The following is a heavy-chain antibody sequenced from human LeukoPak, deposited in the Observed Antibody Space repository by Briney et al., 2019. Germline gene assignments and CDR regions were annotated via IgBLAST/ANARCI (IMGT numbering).Heavy chain of an antibody. J-gene: IGHJ4*02. CDR2: SNPSGGSP. CDR3: ARGVETGGSFDY. D-gene: IGHD1-26*01. Sequence: ASVKVSCKASGYTFTSYYMHWVRQAPGRGLEWMGISNPSGGSPRYAQKFQGRITLTRDTSTSTVYMEVSSLRSEDTAVYYCARGVETGGSFDYWGQGTLVTVSS. CDR1: GYTFTSYY. V-gene: IGHV1-46*01.